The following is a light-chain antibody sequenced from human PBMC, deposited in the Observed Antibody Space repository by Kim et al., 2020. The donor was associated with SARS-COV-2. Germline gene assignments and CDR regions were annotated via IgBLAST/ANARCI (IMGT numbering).Light chain of an antibody. Sequence: SPGERATPSCRASQSVSSNLAWYQQKPGQAPRLLIYGASTRATGIPAMFSGSGSGTEFTLTISSLQSEDFAVYYCQQYNNWPPLTFGGGTKVDIK. CDR3: QQYNNWPPLT. CDR1: QSVSSN. CDR2: GAS. J-gene: IGKJ4*01. V-gene: IGKV3-15*01.